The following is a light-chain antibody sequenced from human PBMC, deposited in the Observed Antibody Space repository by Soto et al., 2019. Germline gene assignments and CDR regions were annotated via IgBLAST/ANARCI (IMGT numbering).Light chain of an antibody. CDR1: QSVSSSY. CDR3: QQYGSSPGT. Sequence: DIVLTQSPGTLSLPPGERATLSCRASQSVSSSYLAWYQQKPGQAPRLLIYGASSRATGIPDRFSGSGSGTDFTLTISRLEPEDFAVYYCQQYGSSPGTFGQGTKVDI. V-gene: IGKV3-20*01. J-gene: IGKJ1*01. CDR2: GAS.